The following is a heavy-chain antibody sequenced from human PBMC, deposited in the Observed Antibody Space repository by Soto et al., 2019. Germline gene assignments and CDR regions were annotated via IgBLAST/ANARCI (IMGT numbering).Heavy chain of an antibody. V-gene: IGHV1-24*01. CDR1: GYTLTELS. Sequence: ASVKVSCKVSGYTLTELSMHWVRQAPGKGLEWMGGFDPEDGETIYAQKFQGRVTMTEDTSTDTAYMELSSLRSEDTAVYDCATECIVGSCYSGGGGYYFDYWGHGTLVTVSS. CDR3: ATECIVGSCYSGGGGYYFDY. D-gene: IGHD2-15*01. CDR2: FDPEDGET. J-gene: IGHJ4*01.